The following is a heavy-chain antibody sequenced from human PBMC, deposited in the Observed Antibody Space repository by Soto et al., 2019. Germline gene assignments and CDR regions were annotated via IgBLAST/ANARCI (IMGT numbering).Heavy chain of an antibody. V-gene: IGHV4-34*01. J-gene: IGHJ6*02. CDR3: ARTQEYSSSSSLLYYYGMDV. CDR2: INHSEST. D-gene: IGHD6-6*01. Sequence: SETLSLTCAVYGGSFSGYYWSWIRQPPGKGLEWIGEINHSESTNYNPSLKSRVTISVDTSKNQFSLKLSSVTAADTAVYYCARTQEYSSSSSLLYYYGMDVWGQGTTVTVSS. CDR1: GGSFSGYY.